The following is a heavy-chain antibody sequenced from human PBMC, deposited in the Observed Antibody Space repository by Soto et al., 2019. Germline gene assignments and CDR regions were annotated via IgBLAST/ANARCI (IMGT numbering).Heavy chain of an antibody. CDR2: IIPIFGTA. J-gene: IGHJ4*02. V-gene: IGHV1-69*13. D-gene: IGHD3-22*01. CDR1: GGTFSSYA. Sequence: GASVKVSCKASGGTFSSYAISWVRQAPGQGLEWMGGIIPIFGTANYAQKFQGRVTITADESTSTAYMELSSLRSEDTAVYYCARSLATILYYDSSGGPFDYWGQGTLVTVSS. CDR3: ARSLATILYYDSSGGPFDY.